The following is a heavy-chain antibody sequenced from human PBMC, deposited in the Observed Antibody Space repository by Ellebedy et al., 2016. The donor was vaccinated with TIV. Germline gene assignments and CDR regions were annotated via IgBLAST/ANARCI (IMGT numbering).Heavy chain of an antibody. D-gene: IGHD1-1*01. V-gene: IGHV3-21*01. Sequence: PGGSLRLSCAASGFTFGSYDMTRVRQAPGKGLAWVSSISTNGAGTKYADSVKGRFTISRDNAKNSLDLQMNSLRAEDTAVYYCARPGKVDAFDIWGQGAMVAVSS. CDR2: ISTNGAGT. J-gene: IGHJ3*02. CDR3: ARPGKVDAFDI. CDR1: GFTFGSYD.